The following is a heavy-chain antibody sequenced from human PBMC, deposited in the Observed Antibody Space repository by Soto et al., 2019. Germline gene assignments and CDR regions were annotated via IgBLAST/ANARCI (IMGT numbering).Heavy chain of an antibody. V-gene: IGHV4-34*01. Sequence: QVQLQQWGAGLLKPSETLSLTCAVYGGSLSGYYWRWIRQPPGKGLEWIGEINHSGSTNYSPSLKSRVTILVDTSKNQFSLQLSSVTAADTAMYYCARGDFAWEPSTDYWGQGTLVTVSS. CDR1: GGSLSGYY. CDR2: INHSGST. D-gene: IGHD3-3*01. J-gene: IGHJ4*02. CDR3: ARGDFAWEPSTDY.